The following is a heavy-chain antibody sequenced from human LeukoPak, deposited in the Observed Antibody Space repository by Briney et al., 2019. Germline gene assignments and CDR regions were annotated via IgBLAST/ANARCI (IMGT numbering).Heavy chain of an antibody. V-gene: IGHV4-34*01. CDR2: ITHSGST. Sequence: PSETLSLTCAVYGGSFSGYHWSWIRQPPGKGLEWIGEITHSGSTNSNPTLKSRVTISQDISKNRFSLKLSSVTAADTAVYYCARYYDVLTGYYTFDYWGQGTLVTVSS. CDR3: ARYYDVLTGYYTFDY. J-gene: IGHJ4*02. CDR1: GGSFSGYH. D-gene: IGHD3-9*01.